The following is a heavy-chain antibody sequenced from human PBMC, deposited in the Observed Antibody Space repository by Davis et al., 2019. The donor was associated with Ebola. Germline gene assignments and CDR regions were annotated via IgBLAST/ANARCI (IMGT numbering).Heavy chain of an antibody. CDR1: GFTFSNYW. J-gene: IGHJ3*02. CDR3: ARGDYYDSSFADAFDI. CDR2: IKQDGSEK. Sequence: GESLKISCAASGFTFSNYWMSWVRQAPGKGLEWVANIKQDGSEKYYVDSVKGRFTMSRDNAKNSLHLQMNSLRVEDTAVYYCARGDYYDSSFADAFDIWGQGTMVTVSS. V-gene: IGHV3-7*03. D-gene: IGHD3-22*01.